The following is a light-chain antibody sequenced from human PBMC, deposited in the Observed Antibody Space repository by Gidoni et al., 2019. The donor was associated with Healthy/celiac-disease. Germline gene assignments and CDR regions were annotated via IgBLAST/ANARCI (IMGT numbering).Light chain of an antibody. CDR3: QQYGSSPPWP. Sequence: DIVLTQSPGTLSLSAGERATLSCRASQSVSSSYLAWYQQQPGQAPSLLIYDASSRATGIPDRCSGSGSGTDFIPTISRRQHEDVAVYYCQQYGSSPPWPFGQGTKVEIK. V-gene: IGKV3-20*01. CDR2: DAS. CDR1: QSVSSSY. J-gene: IGKJ1*01.